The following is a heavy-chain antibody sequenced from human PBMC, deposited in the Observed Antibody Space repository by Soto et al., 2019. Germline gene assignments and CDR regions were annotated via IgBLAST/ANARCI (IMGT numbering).Heavy chain of an antibody. CDR2: IWYDGSNK. V-gene: IGHV3-33*01. Sequence: QVQLVESGGGVVQPGRSLRLSCAASGFTFSSYGMHWVRQAPGKGLEWVAVIWYDGSNKYYADSVKGRFTISRDNSKNTLYLQMNSLRAEDTAVYYCARDRWELVNSGYSSKLDYWGQGTLVTVSS. CDR1: GFTFSSYG. CDR3: ARDRWELVNSGYSSKLDY. J-gene: IGHJ4*02. D-gene: IGHD5-18*01.